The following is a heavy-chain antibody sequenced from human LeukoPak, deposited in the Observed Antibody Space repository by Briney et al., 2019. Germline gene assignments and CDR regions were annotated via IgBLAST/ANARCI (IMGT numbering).Heavy chain of an antibody. CDR1: GGSISSYY. CDR2: IYYSGST. V-gene: IGHV4-59*01. D-gene: IGHD3-10*01. Sequence: SETLSLTCTVSGGSISSYYWSWIRQPPGKGLEWIGYIYYSGSTNYNPSLKSRVTISVDPSKNQFSLRLSSGTAADTAVYYCARLNGIYGSGSYYPRFDPWGQGTLVTVSS. CDR3: ARLNGIYGSGSYYPRFDP. J-gene: IGHJ5*02.